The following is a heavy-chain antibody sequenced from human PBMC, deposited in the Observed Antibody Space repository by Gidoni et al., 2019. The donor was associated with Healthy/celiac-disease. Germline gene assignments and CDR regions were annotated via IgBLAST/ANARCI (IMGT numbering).Heavy chain of an antibody. Sequence: EVQLVESGGGLVQPGGSLRLSCAASGFTFGGYWMSWVRQAPGKGLEWVANIKQDGSEKYYVDSVKGRFTISRDNAKNSLYLQMNSLRAEDTAVYYCARGDSILSLIDSSVVFDYWGQGTLVTVSS. CDR1: GFTFGGYW. CDR2: IKQDGSEK. CDR3: ARGDSILSLIDSSVVFDY. D-gene: IGHD3-22*01. J-gene: IGHJ4*02. V-gene: IGHV3-7*01.